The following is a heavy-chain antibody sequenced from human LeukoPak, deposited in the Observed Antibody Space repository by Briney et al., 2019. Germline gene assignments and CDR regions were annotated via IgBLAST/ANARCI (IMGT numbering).Heavy chain of an antibody. CDR2: IYYTGST. J-gene: IGHJ3*02. Sequence: PSQTLSLTCTVSGGSVSNGDFFWSWIRQPPGKGLECIGYIYYTGSTYYNPSLKSRVTMSVDTSKNQFSLKLTSVTAADTAVYYCARVGQLDRDAFDIWGQGTVVTVSS. CDR1: GGSVSNGDFF. V-gene: IGHV4-30-4*01. CDR3: ARVGQLDRDAFDI. D-gene: IGHD6-13*01.